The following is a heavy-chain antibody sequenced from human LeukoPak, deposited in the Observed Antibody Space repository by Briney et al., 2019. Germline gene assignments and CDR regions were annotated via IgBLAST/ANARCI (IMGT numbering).Heavy chain of an antibody. V-gene: IGHV4-34*01. J-gene: IGHJ6*02. D-gene: IGHD3-10*01. CDR1: GGSFSGYY. CDR3: ARLPSPYYYGSGRFYYGLDV. Sequence: SETLFLTCTIYGGSFSGYYWNWIRQPPGKGLEWIGEINHSGSTNYNPSLKSRVTISVDTSKNQFSLKLSSVTAADTAVYYCARLPSPYYYGSGRFYYGLDVWGQGTTVTVSS. CDR2: INHSGST.